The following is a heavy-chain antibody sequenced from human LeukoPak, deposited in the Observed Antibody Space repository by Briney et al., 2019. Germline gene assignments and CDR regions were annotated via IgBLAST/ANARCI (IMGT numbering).Heavy chain of an antibody. J-gene: IGHJ4*02. D-gene: IGHD6-19*01. CDR3: AKPAISSRGWYYDY. V-gene: IGHV3-23*01. CDR1: GFTFSSYE. CDR2: ISTSGST. Sequence: GGSLRLSCAASGFTFSSYEMNWVRQAPGKGLEWVSYISTSGSTYYADSVKGRFTISRDNSKNTLYLQMNSLRAEDTAVYYCAKPAISSRGWYYDYWGQGTLVTVSS.